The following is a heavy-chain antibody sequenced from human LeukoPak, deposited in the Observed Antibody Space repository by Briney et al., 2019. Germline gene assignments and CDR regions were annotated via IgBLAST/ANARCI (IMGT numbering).Heavy chain of an antibody. Sequence: ASVKVSCKASGYTFTSYGISWVRQAPGQGLEWMGWISAYNGNTNYAQKLQGRVTMTTDTSASTAYMELSSLRSEDMAVYYCARGPRITMIVVVTYFDYWGQGTLVTVSS. CDR3: ARGPRITMIVVVTYFDY. CDR2: ISAYNGNT. CDR1: GYTFTSYG. D-gene: IGHD3-22*01. J-gene: IGHJ4*02. V-gene: IGHV1-18*03.